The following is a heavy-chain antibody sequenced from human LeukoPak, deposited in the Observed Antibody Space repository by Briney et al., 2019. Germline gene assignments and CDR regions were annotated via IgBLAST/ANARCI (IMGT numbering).Heavy chain of an antibody. V-gene: IGHV1-24*01. CDR1: GYTLTELS. CDR3: ARVQWGYDSRGFYSNWFDP. CDR2: FDLDEGEA. Sequence: GASVKVSCKVSGYTLTELSIHWARQAPGQGLEWMGGFDLDEGEAIYAQKFPGRVTMTEDPSTDTAWMELNSLRSEDTALYYRARVQWGYDSRGFYSNWFDPWGQGTLVTVSS. J-gene: IGHJ5*02. D-gene: IGHD3-22*01.